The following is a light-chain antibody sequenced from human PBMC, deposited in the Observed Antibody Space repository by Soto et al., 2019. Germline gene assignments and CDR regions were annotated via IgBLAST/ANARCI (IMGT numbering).Light chain of an antibody. CDR1: RTDVGDSTY. V-gene: IGLV2-14*03. CDR3: TSSRIAPLSV. J-gene: IGLJ1*01. Sequence: QSLLTHSSLLAGPTGETITVSYTGVRTDVGDSTYVSWYQQHPGKAPRLIIFDVNNRPSGFSPRFSVSKSGNTASLTILGLQAEDEAHYFCTSSRIAPLSVFGNGTKVTVL. CDR2: DVN.